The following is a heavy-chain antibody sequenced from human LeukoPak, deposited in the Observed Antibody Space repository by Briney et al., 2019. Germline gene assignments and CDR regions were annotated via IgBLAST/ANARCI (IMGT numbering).Heavy chain of an antibody. J-gene: IGHJ6*04. D-gene: IGHD6-19*01. V-gene: IGHV3-23*01. CDR1: GFTFTSDA. CDR2: ISGSGGST. CDR3: AKGWSSGHPGYYYYGMDV. Sequence: GGSLRPSCAASGFTFTSDAMSWGRQAPGEGLEWVSAISGSGGSTYYADSVKGRFTISRDNPKNTLYLQMNSLRAEDTAVYYCAKGWSSGHPGYYYYGMDVWGKGTTVTVSS.